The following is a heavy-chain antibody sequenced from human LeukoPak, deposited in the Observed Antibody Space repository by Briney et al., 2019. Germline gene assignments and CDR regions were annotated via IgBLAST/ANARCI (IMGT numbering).Heavy chain of an antibody. CDR1: GYTFTSYG. D-gene: IGHD3-9*01. CDR2: ISAYNGNT. CDR3: ARDPDILTGYHDNYYYGMDV. J-gene: IGHJ6*02. Sequence: GASVKVSCKASGYTFTSYGISWVRQAPGQGLEWMGWISAYNGNTNYAQKLQGRVTMTTDTSTSTAYMELRSLRSDDTAVYYCARDPDILTGYHDNYYYGMDVWGQGTTVTISS. V-gene: IGHV1-18*01.